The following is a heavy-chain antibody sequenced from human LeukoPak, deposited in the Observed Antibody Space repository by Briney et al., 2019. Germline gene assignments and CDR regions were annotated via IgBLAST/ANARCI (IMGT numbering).Heavy chain of an antibody. CDR2: LSPDGSSS. D-gene: IGHD3-10*01. CDR3: AISYYGSVY. CDR1: GFTFSTYW. Sequence: GGSLRLSCAASGFTFSTYWMHWVRQAPGKGLVWVSRLSPDGSSSIYADSVKGRFTVSRDNAKNALYLQMNSLRAEDTAVYYCAISYYGSVYWGQGTLVTVSS. J-gene: IGHJ4*02. V-gene: IGHV3-74*01.